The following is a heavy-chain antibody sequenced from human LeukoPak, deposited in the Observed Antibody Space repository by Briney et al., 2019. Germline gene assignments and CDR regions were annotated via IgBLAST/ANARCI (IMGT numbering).Heavy chain of an antibody. D-gene: IGHD3-10*01. V-gene: IGHV4-39*01. CDR3: ARGQRVTMVRGVADLHFDY. CDR1: GDSMRSSSYY. J-gene: IGHJ4*02. Sequence: SETLSLTCTVSGDSMRSSSYYWGWIRQPPGKGLEWIASIYYSGNTFHNPSLKSRVSISVDKSKNQFSMKLSSVTAADTAVYYCARGQRVTMVRGVADLHFDYWGQGTLVTVSS. CDR2: IYYSGNT.